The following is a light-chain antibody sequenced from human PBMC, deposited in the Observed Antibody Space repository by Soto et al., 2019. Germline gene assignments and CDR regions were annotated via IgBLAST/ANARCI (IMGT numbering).Light chain of an antibody. CDR3: QQYDNWPWT. V-gene: IGKV3-20*01. CDR1: QSVSSSY. Sequence: EIVLTQSPATLSFSPGERATLSSRASQSVSSSYLAWYQQKPGQAPRLLIYGASSRATGIPDRFSGSGSGTDFTLTISSLQSEDFAVYYCQQYDNWPWTFGQGTKVDIK. CDR2: GAS. J-gene: IGKJ1*01.